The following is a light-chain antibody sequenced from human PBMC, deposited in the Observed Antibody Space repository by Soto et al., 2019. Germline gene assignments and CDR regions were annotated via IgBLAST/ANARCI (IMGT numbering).Light chain of an antibody. CDR3: YSFAGFNTQ. J-gene: IGLJ2*01. Sequence: QSAPTQPASVSGSPGQSITISCTGTSSDIGSHDYVSWYQHHPGKAPKLIIYEVNKRPSEISSRFSGSKSGNTASLTISGLRAEDEADYYCYSFAGFNTQFGGGTKLTVL. CDR1: SSDIGSHDY. V-gene: IGLV2-23*02. CDR2: EVN.